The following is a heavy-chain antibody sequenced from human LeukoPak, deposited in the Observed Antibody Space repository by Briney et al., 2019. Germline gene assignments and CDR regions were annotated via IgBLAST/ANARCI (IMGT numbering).Heavy chain of an antibody. CDR1: GGSVSGYY. D-gene: IGHD4-17*01. Sequence: SETLSLTCTVSGGSVSGYYWSWIRQPPGKGLEWIGYIYYSGNTNYNPSLKSRLIMSLDTSKNHFSLKLNSVTAADTAVYYCARHKDSGDYPLGYWGQGILVSVSS. CDR3: ARHKDSGDYPLGY. CDR2: IYYSGNT. V-gene: IGHV4-59*02. J-gene: IGHJ4*02.